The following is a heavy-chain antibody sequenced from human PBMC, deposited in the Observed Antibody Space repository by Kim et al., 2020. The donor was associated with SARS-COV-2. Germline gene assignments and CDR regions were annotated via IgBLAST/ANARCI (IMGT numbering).Heavy chain of an antibody. Sequence: SETLSLTCAVYGGSFSGYYWSWIRQPPGKGLEWIGEINHSGSTNYNPSLKSRVTISVDTSKNQFSLKLSSVTAADTAVYYCARGSTSCYDYWGQGTLVTV. CDR2: INHSGST. J-gene: IGHJ4*02. D-gene: IGHD2-2*01. V-gene: IGHV4-34*01. CDR1: GGSFSGYY. CDR3: ARGSTSCYDY.